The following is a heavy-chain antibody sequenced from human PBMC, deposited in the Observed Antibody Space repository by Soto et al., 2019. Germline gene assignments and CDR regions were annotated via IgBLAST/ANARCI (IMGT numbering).Heavy chain of an antibody. CDR1: RDTFTSCD. Sequence: VSVKVCCKASRDTFTSCDINWVRQDTGQGLEWMGWMNPNSGNTGYAQKFQGRVTMTRNTSISTAYMELSSLRSEDTAVYYCAREGTKNHYYYYYMDVWGKGTTVTVSS. J-gene: IGHJ6*03. CDR2: MNPNSGNT. CDR3: AREGTKNHYYYYYMDV. V-gene: IGHV1-8*01.